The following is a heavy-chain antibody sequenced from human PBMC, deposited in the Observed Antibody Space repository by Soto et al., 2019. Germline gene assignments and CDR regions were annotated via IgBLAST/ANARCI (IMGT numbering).Heavy chain of an antibody. CDR3: ARDRGWFGEVPFDY. CDR2: INSDGSST. Sequence: EVQLVESGGGLVQPGGSLRLSCAASGFTFSSYWMHWVHQAPGKGLVWVSRINSDGSSTSYADSVKGRFTISRDNAKNTLYLQMNSLRAEDTAVYYCARDRGWFGEVPFDYWGQGTLVTVSS. D-gene: IGHD3-10*01. J-gene: IGHJ4*02. CDR1: GFTFSSYW. V-gene: IGHV3-74*01.